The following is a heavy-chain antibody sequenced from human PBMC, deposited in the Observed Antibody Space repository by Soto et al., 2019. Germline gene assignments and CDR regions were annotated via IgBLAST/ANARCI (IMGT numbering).Heavy chain of an antibody. Sequence: QVQLVESGGGVVQPGRSLRLSCAASGFTFSSYGMHWVRPAPGKGLEWVAVIWYDGSNKYYADSVKGRFTISRDNSKNKLYLQMNSLRAEDTAVYYCARDRGYCSSTSCYTHWFDPWGQGTLVTVSS. CDR2: IWYDGSNK. D-gene: IGHD2-2*02. J-gene: IGHJ5*02. CDR3: ARDRGYCSSTSCYTHWFDP. V-gene: IGHV3-33*01. CDR1: GFTFSSYG.